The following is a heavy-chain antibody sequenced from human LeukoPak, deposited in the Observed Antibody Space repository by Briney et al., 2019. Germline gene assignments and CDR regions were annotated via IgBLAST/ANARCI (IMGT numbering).Heavy chain of an antibody. V-gene: IGHV3-7*04. CDR1: GFTFSSYW. CDR3: ARDSTAAASGMDV. D-gene: IGHD6-13*01. J-gene: IGHJ6*02. Sequence: PGGSLRLSCAASGFTFSSYWVSWVRQAPGKGLEWVANIKQDGSEKYYVDSVKGRFTISRDNAKNSLYLQMNSLRAEDTAVYYCARDSTAAASGMDVWGQGTTVTVSS. CDR2: IKQDGSEK.